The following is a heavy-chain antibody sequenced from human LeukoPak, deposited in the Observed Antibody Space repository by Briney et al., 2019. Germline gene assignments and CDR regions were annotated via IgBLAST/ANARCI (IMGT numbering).Heavy chain of an antibody. D-gene: IGHD2-2*02. Sequence: PGGFLRLSCAASGFTFSSYAMSWVRQAPGKGLEWVSAISGSGGSTYYADSVKGRFTISRDNSKNTLYLQMNSLRAEDTAVYYCATGYCSSTSCYTYYYYYGMDVWGQGTTVTVSS. CDR2: ISGSGGST. CDR1: GFTFSSYA. J-gene: IGHJ6*02. CDR3: ATGYCSSTSCYTYYYYYGMDV. V-gene: IGHV3-23*01.